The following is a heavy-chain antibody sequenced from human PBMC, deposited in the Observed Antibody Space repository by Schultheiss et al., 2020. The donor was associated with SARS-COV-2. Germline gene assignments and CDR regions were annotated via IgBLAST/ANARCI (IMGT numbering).Heavy chain of an antibody. CDR1: GGSINSYY. CDR3: ARLGPSSPWFDH. V-gene: IGHV4-59*08. CDR2: IYYSGST. D-gene: IGHD2-2*01. J-gene: IGHJ5*02. Sequence: SETLSLTCSVSGGSINSYYWCWIRQPPGKGLEWVGNIYYSGSTNYNPSLRSRVTISIDTSKNQLSLKLKFVTAADTAMYYCARLGPSSPWFDHWGQGTQVTVSS.